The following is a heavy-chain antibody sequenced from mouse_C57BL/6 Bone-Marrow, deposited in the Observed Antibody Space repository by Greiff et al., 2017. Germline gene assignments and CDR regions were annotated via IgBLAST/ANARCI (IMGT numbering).Heavy chain of an antibody. J-gene: IGHJ3*01. Sequence: EVKVVESGGGLVQPGGSLKLSCAASGFTFSDYYMYCVRQTPEKRLEWVAYISNGGGSNYYSDTVKGRFTISGANAKNTLYLKMSRLKSEDTAMYYCARHDSSGFAYWGQGTLVTVSA. CDR1: GFTFSDYY. CDR2: ISNGGGSN. D-gene: IGHD3-2*02. CDR3: ARHDSSGFAY. V-gene: IGHV5-12*01.